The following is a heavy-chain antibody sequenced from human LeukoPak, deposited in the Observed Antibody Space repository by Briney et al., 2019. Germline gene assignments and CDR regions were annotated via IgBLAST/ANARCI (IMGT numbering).Heavy chain of an antibody. V-gene: IGHV3-23*01. CDR1: GFTFSSYA. CDR3: ARGHIVVVPAAKNWFDP. CDR2: ISGSGGST. D-gene: IGHD2-2*01. Sequence: PGGSLRLSCAASGFTFSSYAMSWVRQAPGKGLEWVSAISGSGGSTYYADSVKGRFTISRDNSKNTLYLQMNSLRAEDTAVYYCARGHIVVVPAAKNWFDPWGQGTLVTVSS. J-gene: IGHJ5*02.